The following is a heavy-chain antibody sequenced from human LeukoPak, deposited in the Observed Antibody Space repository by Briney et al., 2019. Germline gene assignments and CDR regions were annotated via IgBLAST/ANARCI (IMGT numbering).Heavy chain of an antibody. CDR1: GYTFTSYD. Sequence: ASVKVSCKASGYTFTSYDIHWVRQATGQGLEWMGWMNPNSGNTGYAQKFQGRVTMTRNTSISTAYMELSSLRSEDTAVYYCARDFAVAGTVGYWGQGTLVTVSS. CDR3: ARDFAVAGTVGY. V-gene: IGHV1-8*01. CDR2: MNPNSGNT. J-gene: IGHJ4*02. D-gene: IGHD6-19*01.